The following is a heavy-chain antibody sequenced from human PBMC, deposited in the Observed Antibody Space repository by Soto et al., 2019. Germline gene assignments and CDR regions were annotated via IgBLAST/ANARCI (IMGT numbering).Heavy chain of an antibody. D-gene: IGHD2-15*01. CDR1: GGSISSSSYY. CDR2: INYSGST. V-gene: IGHV4-39*01. J-gene: IGHJ4*02. Sequence: SATLSLTCTVSGGSISSSSYYWGWIRQPPGKGLEWIGNINYSGSTYYNPSLKSRVTISIDTSKNQFSMKVKSVTAADTAVYFCARTITCSIGSCYPKYWGQGSLVTVSS. CDR3: ARTITCSIGSCYPKY.